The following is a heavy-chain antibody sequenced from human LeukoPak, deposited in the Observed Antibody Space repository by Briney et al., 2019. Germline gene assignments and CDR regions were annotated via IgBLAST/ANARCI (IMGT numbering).Heavy chain of an antibody. J-gene: IGHJ4*02. CDR1: GFTFSSYG. D-gene: IGHD1-20*01. CDR2: IWYDGSNK. CDR3: PRDGITGTGKIGFDY. V-gene: IGHV3-33*01. Sequence: GGSLRLSCAASGFTFSSYGMHWVRQAPGKGLEWVAVIWYDGSNKYYADSVKGRFTISRDNSKNTLYLQMNSLRAEDTAAYYCPRDGITGTGKIGFDYWGQGTLVTVSS.